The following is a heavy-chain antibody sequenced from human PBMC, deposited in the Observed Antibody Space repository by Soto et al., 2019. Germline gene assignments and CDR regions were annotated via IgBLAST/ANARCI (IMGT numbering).Heavy chain of an antibody. Sequence: ESGGGFVQPGGSLRLSCAASGFTFSTYEMNWVRQAPGKGLEWVSYISGSGSSIYYADSVKGRFTISRDNAKNSLYLQMNGLRAEDTAVYYCARESDYDTFDNWGQGTLVTVSS. CDR3: ARESDYDTFDN. V-gene: IGHV3-48*03. CDR1: GFTFSTYE. CDR2: ISGSGSSI. D-gene: IGHD3-9*01. J-gene: IGHJ4*02.